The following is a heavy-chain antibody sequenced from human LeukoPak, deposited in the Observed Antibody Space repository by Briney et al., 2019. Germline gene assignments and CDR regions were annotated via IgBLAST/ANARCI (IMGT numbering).Heavy chain of an antibody. Sequence: GSLRLSCAASGFTFSSYAMSWVRQAPGKGLEWVSAISGSGGSTYYADSVKGLFTISRDNSKNTLYLQMNSLRVEDTAVYYCARGGYSGSYYREFYDSWGQGTLVTVSS. CDR3: ARGGYSGSYYREFYDS. CDR2: ISGSGGST. CDR1: GFTFSSYA. V-gene: IGHV3-23*01. J-gene: IGHJ4*02. D-gene: IGHD1-26*01.